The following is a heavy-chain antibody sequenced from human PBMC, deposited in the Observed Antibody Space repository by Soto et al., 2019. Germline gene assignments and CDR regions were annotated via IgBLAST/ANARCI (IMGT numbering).Heavy chain of an antibody. Sequence: NPSETLSLTCTVSGGSIGSGDYYWSWIRQPPGKGLEWIGYIYYSGSTYYNSSLKSRVPISVDTSKNQLSLKLSSVTAADTAVYYCARALGGLQLWSRYMDVWGKGTTVTVSS. D-gene: IGHD5-18*01. CDR3: ARALGGLQLWSRYMDV. J-gene: IGHJ6*03. CDR1: GGSIGSGDYY. V-gene: IGHV4-30-4*01. CDR2: IYYSGST.